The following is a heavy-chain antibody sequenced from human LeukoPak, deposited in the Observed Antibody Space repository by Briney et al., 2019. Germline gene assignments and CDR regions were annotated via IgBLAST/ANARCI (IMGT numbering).Heavy chain of an antibody. D-gene: IGHD2-2*01. V-gene: IGHV4-30-4*08. Sequence: SQTLSLTCTVSGGSSSSGDYYWSWIRQPPGKGLEWIGYIYYSGSTYYNPSLKSRVTISVDTSKNQFSLKLSSVTAADTAVYYCARVGDIVVVPAAIPFDPWGQGTLVTVSS. CDR1: GGSSSSGDYY. CDR2: IYYSGST. J-gene: IGHJ5*02. CDR3: ARVGDIVVVPAAIPFDP.